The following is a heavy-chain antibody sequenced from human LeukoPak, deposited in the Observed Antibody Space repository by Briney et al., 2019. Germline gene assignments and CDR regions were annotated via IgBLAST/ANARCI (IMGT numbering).Heavy chain of an antibody. D-gene: IGHD2-2*01. Sequence: GGSLRFSCAASGFSFSSYSMNWVRQAPGMGLEWVSSISSGSTYVYYADSVKGRFTISRDNAKNSLYLQVSTLRAEDTAVYYCAREIGSSTSFDYWGQGTLVTVSS. J-gene: IGHJ4*02. CDR1: GFSFSSYS. CDR3: AREIGSSTSFDY. CDR2: ISSGSTYV. V-gene: IGHV3-21*01.